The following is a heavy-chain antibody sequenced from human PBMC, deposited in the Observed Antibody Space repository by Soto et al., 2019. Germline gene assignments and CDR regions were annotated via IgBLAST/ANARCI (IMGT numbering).Heavy chain of an antibody. V-gene: IGHV1-8*01. CDR2: MNTNSGDT. Sequence: QAHLVQSGAEVKKPGASVKVSCKASGYTFTNYDINWVRQATGQGTEWLGWMNTNSGDTGYAQKFQGRVTLTRDTSRTTAYLELNNLAFEDTAVYYCARNPPLTGWFDPWGQGTLVIVSS. J-gene: IGHJ5*02. D-gene: IGHD3-10*01. CDR3: ARNPPLTGWFDP. CDR1: GYTFTNYD.